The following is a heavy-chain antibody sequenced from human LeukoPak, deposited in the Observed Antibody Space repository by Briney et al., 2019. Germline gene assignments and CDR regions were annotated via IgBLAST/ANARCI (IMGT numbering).Heavy chain of an antibody. CDR2: VSVYNGNT. J-gene: IGHJ4*02. Sequence: ASVNDTFMASGYTFTTYGVSGVRQPPGQGLEWMGWVSVYNGNTNYAQKFQGRVTMTTDTSTSTAYMELRSLRSDDTAVYYCARGRTTVTTLRYFRHWGQGTLVTVSS. V-gene: IGHV1-18*01. CDR3: ARGRTTVTTLRYFRH. CDR1: GYTFTTYG. D-gene: IGHD4-17*01.